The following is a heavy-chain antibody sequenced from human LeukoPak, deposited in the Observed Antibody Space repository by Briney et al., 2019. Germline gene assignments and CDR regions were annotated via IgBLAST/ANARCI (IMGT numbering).Heavy chain of an antibody. J-gene: IGHJ5*02. CDR2: KYYSGST. V-gene: IGHV4-39*07. Sequence: SETLSLTCAVPGGSMTTRNYYWRWLRQPPGTGLEWIGHKYYSGSTYYNPSLKSRVSISVDTTIYQFSLNLSSVTAADTAVYYCARRRIMITFGGVIVKNWFDPWGQGTLVTVSS. D-gene: IGHD3-16*02. CDR3: ARRRIMITFGGVIVKNWFDP. CDR1: GGSMTTRNYY.